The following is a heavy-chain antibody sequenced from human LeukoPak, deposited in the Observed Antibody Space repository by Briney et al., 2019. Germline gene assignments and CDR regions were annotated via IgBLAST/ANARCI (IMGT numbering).Heavy chain of an antibody. V-gene: IGHV1-69*05. Sequence: SVKVSCKASGGTFSSYAISWVRQAPGQGLEWMGRIIPIFGTANYAQKFQGRVTITTDESTSTAYMELSSLRSEDTAVYYCARGRALRKWFDPWGQGTLVTVSS. CDR1: GGTFSSYA. J-gene: IGHJ5*02. CDR3: ARGRALRKWFDP. D-gene: IGHD3-9*01. CDR2: IIPIFGTA.